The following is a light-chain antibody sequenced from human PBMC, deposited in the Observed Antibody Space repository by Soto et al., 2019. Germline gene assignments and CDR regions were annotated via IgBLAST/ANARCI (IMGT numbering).Light chain of an antibody. CDR3: QQSYSTLVT. CDR1: QSISSY. CDR2: AAS. J-gene: IGKJ3*01. V-gene: IGKV1-39*01. Sequence: DIQMTQSPSSLSASVGDRVTITCRASQSISSYLHWYQQKPGKAPKLLIYAASSLQSGVPSRFSGSGSGTDFTLTISSLQPEDFATYYCQQSYSTLVTFGPWTKVDIK.